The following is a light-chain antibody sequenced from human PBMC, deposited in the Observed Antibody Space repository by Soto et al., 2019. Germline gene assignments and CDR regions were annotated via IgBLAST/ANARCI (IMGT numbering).Light chain of an antibody. CDR1: LTMNNN. CDR3: QQYNERPPWT. V-gene: IGKV3-15*01. J-gene: IGKJ1*01. Sequence: EIVMTQSPATLSVSPGESVTLSCRASLTMNNNIAWYQHKPGQAPVLLIFGASSRATGVPGRFSGSGFGTEFTLSISSLQSEDFAVYYCQQYNERPPWTFGQGTTVEMK. CDR2: GAS.